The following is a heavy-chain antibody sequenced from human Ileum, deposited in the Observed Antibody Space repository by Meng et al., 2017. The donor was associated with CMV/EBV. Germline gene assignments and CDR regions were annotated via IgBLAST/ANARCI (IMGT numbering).Heavy chain of an antibody. D-gene: IGHD1-26*01. V-gene: IGHV1-2*02. Sequence: ASVKVSCKASGYTFTDYYMHWVRQAPGQGLEWMGWINPNNVGTHYAQNFQGRVTMTRDTSISTAYMELISITSDDTAVYYCARDRVGGMGWELQPWGQGTLVTVSS. J-gene: IGHJ5*02. CDR2: INPNNVGT. CDR1: GYTFTDYY. CDR3: ARDRVGGMGWELQP.